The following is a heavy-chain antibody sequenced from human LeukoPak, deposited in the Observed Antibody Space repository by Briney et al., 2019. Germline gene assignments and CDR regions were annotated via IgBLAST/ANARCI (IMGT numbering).Heavy chain of an antibody. CDR1: GGSISSGDYY. J-gene: IGHJ5*02. Sequence: SQTLSLTYTVSGGSISSGDYYWSWIRQPPGKGLEWIGYIYYSGSTYYNPSLKSRVTISVDTSKNQFSLKLSSVTAADTAVYYCARVYDFWSGYLVDPWGQGTLVTVSS. CDR3: ARVYDFWSGYLVDP. V-gene: IGHV4-30-4*08. CDR2: IYYSGST. D-gene: IGHD3-3*01.